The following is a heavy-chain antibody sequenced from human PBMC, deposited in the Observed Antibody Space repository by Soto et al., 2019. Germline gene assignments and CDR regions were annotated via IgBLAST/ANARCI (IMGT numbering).Heavy chain of an antibody. Sequence: QVQLVQSGAEVKQSGASVKVSCKASGYDFTAYDINWVRQASGQGLEWMGWMNPINGATGSARTFKGRVSMTRNTATGTAYLELNSLRSDDTAVYYCGRGPSPRAPAGGTPYYFAMDVWGQGTTVTVSS. CDR2: MNPINGAT. CDR1: GYDFTAYD. CDR3: GRGPSPRAPAGGTPYYFAMDV. V-gene: IGHV1-8*02. J-gene: IGHJ6*02. D-gene: IGHD2-15*01.